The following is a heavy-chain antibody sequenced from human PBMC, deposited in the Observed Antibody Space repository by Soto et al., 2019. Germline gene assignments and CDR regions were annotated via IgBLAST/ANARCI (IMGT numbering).Heavy chain of an antibody. D-gene: IGHD6-19*01. CDR1: GFTFSSYA. J-gene: IGHJ6*02. Sequence: GGSLRLSCAASGFTFSSYAMHWVRQAPGKGLEWVAVISYDGSNKYYADSVKGRFTISRDNSKNTLYLQMNSLRAEDTAVYYCARDRRGYSSDHYGMDVWGQGTTVTVSS. CDR3: ARDRRGYSSDHYGMDV. V-gene: IGHV3-30-3*01. CDR2: ISYDGSNK.